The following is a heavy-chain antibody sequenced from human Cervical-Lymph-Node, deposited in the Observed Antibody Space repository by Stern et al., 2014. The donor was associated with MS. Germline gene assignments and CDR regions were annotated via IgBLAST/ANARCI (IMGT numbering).Heavy chain of an antibody. J-gene: IGHJ4*02. CDR1: GGSISSGGYY. CDR3: ARGGPWLLTDFDF. V-gene: IGHV4-31*03. CDR2: IYYSGST. D-gene: IGHD6-19*01. Sequence: QVQLQESGPGLVKPSQTLSVTCTVSGGSISSGGYYWSWVRQHPGKGLEWIGYIYYSGSTYYNPSLKSRVTISVDTSKNQFSLRLSSVTAADTAVYYCARGGPWLLTDFDFWGQGTLVTV.